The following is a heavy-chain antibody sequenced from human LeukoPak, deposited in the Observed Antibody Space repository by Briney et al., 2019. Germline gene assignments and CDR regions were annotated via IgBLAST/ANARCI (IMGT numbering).Heavy chain of an antibody. CDR3: ARESARGIYGLDV. D-gene: IGHD3-16*01. J-gene: IGHJ6*02. Sequence: GRSLRPSCAASGLTFSSYSMNWGRQSPGKGREWVSCINFSSSYIYYTDSVKGRFTVSRDNAKNSLYLKMNSLGAEDTAVYYCARESARGIYGLDVWGQGTTVTVSS. CDR2: INFSSSYI. CDR1: GLTFSSYS. V-gene: IGHV3-21*01.